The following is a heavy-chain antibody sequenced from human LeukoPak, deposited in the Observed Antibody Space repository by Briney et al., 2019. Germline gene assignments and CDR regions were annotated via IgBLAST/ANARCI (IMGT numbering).Heavy chain of an antibody. Sequence: SETLSLTCAVYGGSFSGYYWSWIRQPQGKGLEWIGEINHSGSTNYNPSLKSRVTISVDTSKNQFSLKLSSVTAADTAVYYCARGANFYYYGMDVWGQGTTVTVSS. D-gene: IGHD2-15*01. J-gene: IGHJ6*02. CDR1: GGSFSGYY. CDR3: ARGANFYYYGMDV. V-gene: IGHV4-34*01. CDR2: INHSGST.